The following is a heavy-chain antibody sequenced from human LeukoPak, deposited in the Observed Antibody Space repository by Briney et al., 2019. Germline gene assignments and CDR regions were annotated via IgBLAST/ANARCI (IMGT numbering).Heavy chain of an antibody. V-gene: IGHV4-34*01. CDR1: GGSFSGYY. J-gene: IGHJ6*02. D-gene: IGHD2-15*01. CDR2: INHSGST. Sequence: SETLSLTCAVYGGSFSGYYWSWIRQPPGKGLEWIGDINHSGSTNYNPSLKSRVTISVDTSKNQFSLKLSSVTAADTAVYYCARARCSGGSCYLRNYYGMDVWGQGTTVTVSS. CDR3: ARARCSGGSCYLRNYYGMDV.